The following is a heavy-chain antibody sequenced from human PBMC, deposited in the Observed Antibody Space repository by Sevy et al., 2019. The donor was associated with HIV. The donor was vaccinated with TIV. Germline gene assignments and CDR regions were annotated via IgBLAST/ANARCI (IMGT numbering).Heavy chain of an antibody. D-gene: IGHD1-20*01. CDR2: ISGSGGST. J-gene: IGHJ6*03. CDR3: AKDGYKPSVGDENYYYYYMDV. Sequence: GGSLRLSCAASGFTFSSYAMSWVRQAPGKGLEWVSAISGSGGSTYYAGSVKGRFTMARVNSKNTLYLQMNSLRAEDTAVDDCAKDGYKPSVGDENYYYYYMDVWGKGTTVTVSS. CDR1: GFTFSSYA. V-gene: IGHV3-23*01.